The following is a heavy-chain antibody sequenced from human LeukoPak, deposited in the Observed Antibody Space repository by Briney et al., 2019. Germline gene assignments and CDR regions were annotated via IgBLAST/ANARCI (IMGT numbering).Heavy chain of an antibody. D-gene: IGHD2-15*01. CDR3: ARRSEFDNTHYHYFDY. J-gene: IGHJ4*02. V-gene: IGHV4-39*01. CDR1: GGSIDSRSYY. Sequence: PSETLSLTCTVSGGSIDSRSYYWDWIRQAPGKGLEWIGTICHSGSTEYNPSLKSRVAIFVDTSKNQFSLILHSVAAADTAVYYCARRSEFDNTHYHYFDYWGQGALVTVSS. CDR2: ICHSGST.